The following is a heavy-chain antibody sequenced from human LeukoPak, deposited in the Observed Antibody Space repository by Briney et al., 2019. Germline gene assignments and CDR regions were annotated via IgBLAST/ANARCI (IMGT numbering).Heavy chain of an antibody. D-gene: IGHD3-10*01. CDR3: ARGPGSYSKEAFDM. CDR1: GGSISSDNYY. J-gene: IGHJ3*02. CDR2: IFASGST. Sequence: PSETLSLTCTVSGGSISSDNYYWGWIRQPAGKGLEWIGRIFASGSTNYNPSLKSRVTISVDTSKNQFSLKLSSVTAADTAVYYCARGPGSYSKEAFDMWGQGTMVTASS. V-gene: IGHV4-61*02.